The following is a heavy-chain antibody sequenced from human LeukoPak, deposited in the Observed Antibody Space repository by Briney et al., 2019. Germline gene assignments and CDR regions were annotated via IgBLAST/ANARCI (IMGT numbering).Heavy chain of an antibody. D-gene: IGHD3-10*01. V-gene: IGHV1-69*02. CDR1: GGTFSSYT. J-gene: IGHJ4*02. CDR3: SVRGLIDGGGSYFDY. Sequence: GASVKVSCKASGGTFSSYTISWVRQAPGQGLEWMGRIIPILDITNYAQKFQGRVTITADKSTSTAYMELSSLKSEDTAVYYCSVRGLIDGGGSYFDYSRQGTLVTVSS. CDR2: IIPILDIT.